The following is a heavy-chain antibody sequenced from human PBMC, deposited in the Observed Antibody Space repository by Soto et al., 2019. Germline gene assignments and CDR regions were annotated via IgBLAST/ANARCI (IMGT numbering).Heavy chain of an antibody. CDR3: ARGGQQLVLYYYYYGMDV. Sequence: TLSLTCTVSGGSISSYYWSWIRQPPGKGLEWIGYIYYSGSTNYNPSLKSRFTISVDTSKNQFSLKLSSVTAADTAVYYCARGGQQLVLYYYYYGMDVWGQGTTVTVSS. CDR2: IYYSGST. V-gene: IGHV4-59*01. J-gene: IGHJ6*02. D-gene: IGHD6-13*01. CDR1: GGSISSYY.